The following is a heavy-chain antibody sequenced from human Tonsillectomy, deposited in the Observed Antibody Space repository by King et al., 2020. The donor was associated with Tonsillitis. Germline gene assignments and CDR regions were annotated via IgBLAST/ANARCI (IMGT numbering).Heavy chain of an antibody. Sequence: GQLVQSGAEVKKPGSSVKVSCKASGGTFSSYAISWVRQAPGQGLEWMGGIIPIFCTANYAQKFQGRVTITADESTSTAYMELGSLRSEDTAVYYCARDQAYCGGDCYYDYWGQGTLVTVSS. V-gene: IGHV1-69*01. CDR1: GGTFSSYA. CDR3: ARDQAYCGGDCYYDY. CDR2: IIPIFCTA. J-gene: IGHJ4*02. D-gene: IGHD2-21*02.